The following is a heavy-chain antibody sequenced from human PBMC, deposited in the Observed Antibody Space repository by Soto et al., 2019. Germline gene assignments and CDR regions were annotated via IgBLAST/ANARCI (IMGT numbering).Heavy chain of an antibody. D-gene: IGHD3-10*01. CDR3: ASAIKSVNYSRWSDP. Sequence: QVQLVQSGAEVKKPGASVKVSCKASGYTFTSYDINWVRQATGQGFEYLGWMNPNSGNTGYVKKFQGRVTMTRDTTMSTASWGLTCLRSKDTPFYYGASAIKSVNYSRWSDPGGPGTLVTASS. CDR2: MNPNSGNT. J-gene: IGHJ5*02. V-gene: IGHV1-8*01. CDR1: GYTFTSYD.